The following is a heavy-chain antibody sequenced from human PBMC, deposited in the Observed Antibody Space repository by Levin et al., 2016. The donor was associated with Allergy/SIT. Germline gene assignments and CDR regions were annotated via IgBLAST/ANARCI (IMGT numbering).Heavy chain of an antibody. D-gene: IGHD4-23*01. CDR2: IYNSGST. CDR1: GGSISSYY. Sequence: SETLSLTCTVSGGSISSYYWSWIRQSPGKGLEWIGYIYNSGSTNYNPSLKSRVTISVDTSKNQFSLKLTSVTAADTAVYYCGGNAKYYFDYWGQGALVTVSS. CDR3: GGNAKYYFDY. V-gene: IGHV4-59*01. J-gene: IGHJ4*02.